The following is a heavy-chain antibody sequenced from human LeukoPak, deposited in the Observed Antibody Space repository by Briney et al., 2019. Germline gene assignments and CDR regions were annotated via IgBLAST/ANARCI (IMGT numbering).Heavy chain of an antibody. Sequence: SGPALVKPTQTLTLTCTFSGFSLSTNGMCVSWIRQPPGKALEWVARIDWDDDKYFRTSLETRLTISKDTSKNQVVLTMTNMDPVDTATYYCARGRGYFYDSSGYYTFDYWGQGTLVTVSA. CDR1: GFSLSTNGMC. CDR2: IDWDDDK. J-gene: IGHJ4*02. V-gene: IGHV2-70*11. CDR3: ARGRGYFYDSSGYYTFDY. D-gene: IGHD3-22*01.